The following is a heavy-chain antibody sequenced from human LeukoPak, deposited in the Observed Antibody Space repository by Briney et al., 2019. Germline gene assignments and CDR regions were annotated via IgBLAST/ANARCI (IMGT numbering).Heavy chain of an antibody. Sequence: ASVRVSCKASVYTFTSYAMNWVRQAPGHGLEWMGWINTNTRNPTYAQGFTGRFVFSLDTSVSTAYLQISSLKAEDTAVYYCARVWSFYDFWSGYYDYYYYYMDVWGKGTTVTVSS. J-gene: IGHJ6*03. V-gene: IGHV7-4-1*02. D-gene: IGHD3-3*01. CDR1: VYTFTSYA. CDR3: ARVWSFYDFWSGYYDYYYYYMDV. CDR2: INTNTRNP.